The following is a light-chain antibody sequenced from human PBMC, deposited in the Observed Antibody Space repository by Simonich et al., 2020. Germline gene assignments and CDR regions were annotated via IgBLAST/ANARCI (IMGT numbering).Light chain of an antibody. Sequence: EIMLTQSPGTLSLSPGERATLSCRASQSVSSSYLAWYQQKPGLAPRLLIYDASSRATGIPDRFSGSGSGTDFTLTISRLEPEDFAVYYCQQYGSSPRTFGQGTKVEIK. CDR3: QQYGSSPRT. CDR2: DAS. CDR1: QSVSSSY. V-gene: IGKV3D-20*01. J-gene: IGKJ1*01.